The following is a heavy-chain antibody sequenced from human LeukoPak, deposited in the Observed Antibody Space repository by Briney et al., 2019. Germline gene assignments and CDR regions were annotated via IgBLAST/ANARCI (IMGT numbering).Heavy chain of an antibody. D-gene: IGHD5-18*01. CDR2: IYYSGST. J-gene: IGHJ4*02. Sequence: SETLSLTCTVSGGSISSYYWSWIRQPSGKGLEWIGYIYYSGSTNYNPSLKSRVTISVDTSKNQFSLKLSSVTAADTAVYYCARVDTAMVDYWGQGTLVTVSS. CDR3: ARVDTAMVDY. V-gene: IGHV4-59*08. CDR1: GGSISSYY.